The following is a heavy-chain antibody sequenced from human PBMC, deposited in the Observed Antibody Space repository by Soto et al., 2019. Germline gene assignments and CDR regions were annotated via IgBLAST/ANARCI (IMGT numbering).Heavy chain of an antibody. CDR1: GYSFTAYG. D-gene: IGHD3-3*01. CDR2: ISCYNGKT. Sequence: QVQVVQSGDEVKETGASVRVSCKTSGYSFTAYGISWVRQAPGQGLEWMGWISCYNGKTKYAQQVQGRVTMTTDTSTRTAYMEVRSLRSDATAIYYCARDAPPPELRFLEWHNYDYNGMDVWGQGTTVTVSS. J-gene: IGHJ6*02. V-gene: IGHV1-18*01. CDR3: ARDAPPPELRFLEWHNYDYNGMDV.